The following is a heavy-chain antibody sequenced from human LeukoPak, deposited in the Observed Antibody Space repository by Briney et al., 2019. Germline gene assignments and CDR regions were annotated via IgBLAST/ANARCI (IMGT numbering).Heavy chain of an antibody. J-gene: IGHJ4*02. CDR2: TYYRSQWYY. D-gene: IGHD5-24*01. CDR3: VRGNYNFDY. Sequence: SQTLSLTCAISGESVSSTGTSWNWIRQYPSRGLEWLGRTYYRSQWYYEYALSVKSRIIVAPDTSKNQFSLQLNSVTPEDTAVYYCVRGNYNFDYWGQGSLVTVSS. CDR1: GESVSSTGTS. V-gene: IGHV6-1*01.